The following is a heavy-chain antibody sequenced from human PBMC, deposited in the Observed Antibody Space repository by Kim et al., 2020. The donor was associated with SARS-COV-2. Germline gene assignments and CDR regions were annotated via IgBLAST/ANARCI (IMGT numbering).Heavy chain of an antibody. V-gene: IGHV3-33*06. CDR3: AKQAGYSSGWYSDY. J-gene: IGHJ4*02. D-gene: IGHD6-19*01. Sequence: DSFKGRFTMSRDDSKNTLYLHLNSLRAEDTAVYYCAKQAGYSSGWYSDYWGQGTLVTVSS.